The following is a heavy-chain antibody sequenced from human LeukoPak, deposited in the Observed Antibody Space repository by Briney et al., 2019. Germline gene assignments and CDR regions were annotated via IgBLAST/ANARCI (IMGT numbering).Heavy chain of an antibody. V-gene: IGHV4-61*02. CDR3: ARGAAPLY. J-gene: IGHJ4*02. CDR2: IYTSGST. D-gene: IGHD6-13*01. CDR1: GGSISSGSYY. Sequence: SQTLSLTCTVSGGSISSGSYYWSWIRQPAGKGLEWIGRIYTSGSTNYNPSLKSRVTISVDTSKNQFSLELSSVTAADTAVYYCARGAAPLYWGQGTLVTVSS.